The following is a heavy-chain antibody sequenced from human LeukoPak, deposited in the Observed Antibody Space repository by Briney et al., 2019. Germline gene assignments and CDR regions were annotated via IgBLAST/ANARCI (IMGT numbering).Heavy chain of an antibody. CDR2: IWYDGSNK. Sequence: GRSLRLSCAASGFTFSSYGMHWVRQAPGKGLEWVAVIWYDGSNKYYADSVKGRFTISRDNSKNTLYLQMNSLRAEDTAVYYCARDLDYYGSGSSPPLRYWGQGTLVTVSS. V-gene: IGHV3-33*01. CDR3: ARDLDYYGSGSSPPLRY. D-gene: IGHD3-10*01. J-gene: IGHJ4*02. CDR1: GFTFSSYG.